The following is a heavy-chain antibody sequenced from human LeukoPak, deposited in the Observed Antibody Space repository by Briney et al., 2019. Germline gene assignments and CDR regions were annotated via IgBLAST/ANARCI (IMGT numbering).Heavy chain of an antibody. D-gene: IGHD3-9*01. CDR2: MNPNSGNA. Sequence: GASVKVSCKASGYTFTNYDINWVRQVTRQRLEWMGWMNPNSGNAGYAEKFQGRVTMTRNTAINTAYMELNSLRSDDTAVYYCASRGPRYIYDYWGQGTLVTVSS. CDR3: ASRGPRYIYDY. J-gene: IGHJ4*02. CDR1: GYTFTNYD. V-gene: IGHV1-8*01.